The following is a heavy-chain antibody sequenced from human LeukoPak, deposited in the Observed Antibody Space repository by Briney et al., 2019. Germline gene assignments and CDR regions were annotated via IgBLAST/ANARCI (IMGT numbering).Heavy chain of an antibody. J-gene: IGHJ4*02. CDR2: INPSGGST. Sequence: ASVKVSXKASGYTFTSYYMHWVRQAPGQGLEWMGIINPSGGSTSYAQKFQGRVTMTRETSTSTVYMELSSLRSEDTAVYYCARDHYSDSSGYYSPFDYWGQGTLVTVSS. CDR1: GYTFTSYY. V-gene: IGHV1-46*03. CDR3: ARDHYSDSSGYYSPFDY. D-gene: IGHD3-22*01.